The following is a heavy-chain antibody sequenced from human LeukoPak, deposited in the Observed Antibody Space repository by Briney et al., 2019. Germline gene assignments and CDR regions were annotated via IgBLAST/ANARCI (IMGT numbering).Heavy chain of an antibody. CDR1: GDYINSNTYD. D-gene: IGHD7-27*01. CDR3: GRLNTDWGFLFDS. Sequence: SETLSLTSIISGDYINSNTYDWGRVRQQKGKWLEWIGTIYYSGSIYYNQSLRGRVALSVDTSKDQFSLKLTSVTAADTAVYYCGRLNTDWGFLFDSWGQGTLVTVSS. CDR2: IYYSGSI. V-gene: IGHV4-39*01. J-gene: IGHJ4*02.